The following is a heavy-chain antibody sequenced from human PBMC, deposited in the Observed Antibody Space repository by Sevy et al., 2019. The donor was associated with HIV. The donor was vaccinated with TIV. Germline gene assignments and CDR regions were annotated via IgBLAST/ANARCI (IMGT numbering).Heavy chain of an antibody. CDR3: TRAPAAIWWFDP. D-gene: IGHD2-2*01. J-gene: IGHJ5*02. V-gene: IGHV3-15*01. CDR2: IKSKTDGGTT. CDR1: GFTFSNAW. Sequence: GGSLRLSCAASGFTFSNAWMSWVRQAPGKGLEWVGRIKSKTDGGTTDYAAPVKGRFTISRDDSKNTLYLQMNSLKTEDTAVYYCTRAPAAIWWFDPWGQGTLVTVSS.